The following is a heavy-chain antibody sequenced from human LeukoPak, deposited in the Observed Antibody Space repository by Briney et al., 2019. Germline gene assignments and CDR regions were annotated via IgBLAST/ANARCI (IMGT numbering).Heavy chain of an antibody. J-gene: IGHJ6*03. V-gene: IGHV4-34*01. CDR1: GGSFSGYY. D-gene: IGHD2-2*01. CDR3: ARGEVVVVPAAMGYYYYMDV. CDR2: INHSGST. Sequence: SETLSPTCAVYGGSFSGYYWSWIRQPPGKGLEWIGEINHSGSTNYNPSLKSRVTISVDTSKNQFSLKLSSVTAADTAVYYCARGEVVVVPAAMGYYYYMDVWGKGTSVTVSS.